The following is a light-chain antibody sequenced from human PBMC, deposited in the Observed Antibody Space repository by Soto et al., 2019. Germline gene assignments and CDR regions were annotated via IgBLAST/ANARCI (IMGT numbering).Light chain of an antibody. V-gene: IGKV3-11*01. J-gene: IGKJ1*01. CDR3: QVRDVWPS. CDR1: QSVSTS. Sequence: IVLTQSPVTLAVSPGESAALSCRASQSVSTSLAWYQHKPGQAPRLFIYDASKRAPGIPARFTGSGSGAHFTLTISSLEPEDIAVYYCQVRDVWPSFGQGTKVEIK. CDR2: DAS.